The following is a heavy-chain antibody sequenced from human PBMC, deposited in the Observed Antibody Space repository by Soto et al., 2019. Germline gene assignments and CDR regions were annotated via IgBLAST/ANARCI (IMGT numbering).Heavy chain of an antibody. Sequence: SETLSVTCAVSGGFISSGGYSWSWIRQPPGKGLEWIGYMYHSGSTYYNPSLKSRVTISIDRSKNQFSLKLSSVTAADTAVYYCARGQVVAAQHWGQGTLVTVSS. D-gene: IGHD2-15*01. J-gene: IGHJ4*02. V-gene: IGHV4-30-2*01. CDR2: MYHSGST. CDR3: ARGQVVAAQH. CDR1: GGFISSGGYS.